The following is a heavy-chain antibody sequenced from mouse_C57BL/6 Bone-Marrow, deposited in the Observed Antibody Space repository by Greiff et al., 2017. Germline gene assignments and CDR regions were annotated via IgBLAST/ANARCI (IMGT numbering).Heavy chain of an antibody. CDR1: GYTFTSYG. CDR2: IYPRSGNT. D-gene: IGHD2-2*01. V-gene: IGHV1-81*01. CDR3: AREGGYDGAWFAY. Sequence: QVQLQQSGAELARPGASVKLSCKASGYTFTSYGISWVKQRAGQGLEWIGEIYPRSGNTYYNEKFKGKATLTADKSSSTAYMGLRSLTSEDSAVYCCAREGGYDGAWFAYWGQGTLVTVSA. J-gene: IGHJ3*01.